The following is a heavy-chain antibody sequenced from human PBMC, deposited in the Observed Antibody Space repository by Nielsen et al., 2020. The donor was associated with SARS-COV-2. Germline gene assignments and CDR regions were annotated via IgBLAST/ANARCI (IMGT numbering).Heavy chain of an antibody. D-gene: IGHD4-23*01. J-gene: IGHJ5*02. Sequence: GGSLRLSCKGSGYSFTSYWIGWVRQMPGKGLEWMGIIYPGDSDTRYSPSFRGQVTISADKSISTAYLQWSSLKASDTAMYYCAITTVVTNWFDPWGQGTLVTVSS. CDR3: AITTVVTNWFDP. CDR1: GYSFTSYW. CDR2: IYPGDSDT. V-gene: IGHV5-51*01.